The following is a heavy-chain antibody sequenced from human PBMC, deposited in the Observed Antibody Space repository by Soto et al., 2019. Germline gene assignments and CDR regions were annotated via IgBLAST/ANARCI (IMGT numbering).Heavy chain of an antibody. D-gene: IGHD2-8*01. J-gene: IGHJ3*01. CDR2: IFHTGTT. Sequence: QVQLQESGPGLAKPSQTLSLTCTVSGASLSSGGYYWTWIRQVPGKALEWIGYIFHTGTTFYNPSLKSRVVMSIEKSDNQFSLNLRSVTAADTAVYYCARGLGYGSNGRFLAAFDVWGQGTMVTVSS. CDR3: ARGLGYGSNGRFLAAFDV. V-gene: IGHV4-31*03. CDR1: GASLSSGGYY.